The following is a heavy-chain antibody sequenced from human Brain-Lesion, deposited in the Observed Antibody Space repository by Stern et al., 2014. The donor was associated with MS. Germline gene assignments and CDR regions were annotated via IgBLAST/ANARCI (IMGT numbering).Heavy chain of an antibody. V-gene: IGHV1-2*02. J-gene: IGHJ6*02. CDR3: ARDQRGITIFGVVTDYYYLGMDV. CDR1: GYIFTGYY. Sequence: QMQLVQSGAEVKKAGASVKVSCKTSGYIFTGYYIHWVRQAPGQGLEWMAWINPNTGGTKYAQKFQGRVTMSRDTSNSTAYVELSSLTSDDTAVYYCARDQRGITIFGVVTDYYYLGMDVWGQGTTVTVSS. D-gene: IGHD3-3*01. CDR2: INPNTGGT.